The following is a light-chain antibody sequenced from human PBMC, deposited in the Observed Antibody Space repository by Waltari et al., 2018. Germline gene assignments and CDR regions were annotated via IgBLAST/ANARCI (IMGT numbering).Light chain of an antibody. CDR2: VNSEGRH. V-gene: IGLV4-69*01. CDR1: GGHSDYA. J-gene: IGLJ2*01. Sequence: QPIVTQSPSASASLGASVRLTCTLSGGHSDYAIAWHQQQQGKAPRHLMDVNSEGRHFKEDAIPERFSGSRSGAERYLTISSLQSGDEADYYSQTWDTDILALFGGGTRLTVL. CDR3: QTWDTDILAL.